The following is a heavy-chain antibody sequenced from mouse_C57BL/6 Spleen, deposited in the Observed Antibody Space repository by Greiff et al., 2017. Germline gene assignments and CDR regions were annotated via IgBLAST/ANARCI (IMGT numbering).Heavy chain of an antibody. Sequence: QVQLQQPGAELVKPGASVKMSCKASGYTFTSYWITWVKQRPGQGLEWIGDIYPGSGSTNYNEKFKRKATLTVDTSSSTAYMQLSSLTSEDSAVYYCARETYDYDRYFDVWGTGTTVTVSS. CDR2: IYPGSGST. CDR3: ARETYDYDRYFDV. CDR1: GYTFTSYW. V-gene: IGHV1-55*01. D-gene: IGHD2-4*01. J-gene: IGHJ1*03.